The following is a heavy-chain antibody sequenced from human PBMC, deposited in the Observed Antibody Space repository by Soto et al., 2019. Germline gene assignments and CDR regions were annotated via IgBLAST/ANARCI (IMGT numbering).Heavy chain of an antibody. CDR2: IIPTFGTA. Sequence: ASVKVSCKASGGTFSSYAISWVRQAPGQGLEWMGGIIPTFGTANYAQKFQGRVTITADESMSTAYMELSSLRSEDTAVYYCARGWGSGAQFDYWGQGTLVTVSS. J-gene: IGHJ4*02. CDR3: ARGWGSGAQFDY. CDR1: GGTFSSYA. V-gene: IGHV1-69*13. D-gene: IGHD6-19*01.